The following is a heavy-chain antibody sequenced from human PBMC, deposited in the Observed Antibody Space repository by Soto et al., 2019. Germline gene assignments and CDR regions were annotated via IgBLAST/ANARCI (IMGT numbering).Heavy chain of an antibody. CDR1: Y. J-gene: IGHJ6*01. D-gene: IGHD3-22*01. V-gene: IGHV4-31*02. Sequence: YCRWIGKNTGKGLEWIGYIYYSGSTYYNPSLKSRVTISGDTSKNQFSLKLSSVTAADTAVYFCSRIVGGTLGGMDVW. CDR3: SRIVGGTLGGMDV. CDR2: IYYSGST.